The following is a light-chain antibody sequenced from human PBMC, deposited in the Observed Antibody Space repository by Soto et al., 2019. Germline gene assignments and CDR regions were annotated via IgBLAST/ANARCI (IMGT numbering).Light chain of an antibody. CDR1: SSDVGGYDY. J-gene: IGLJ1*01. CDR3: TSYTSSSTYV. Sequence: QSALTQPASVSGSPAQSITISCTGTSSDVGGYDYVSWYQQHPGKAPKFMIYEVTNRPSGVSHRFSGSKSGNTASLTISGLQAEDEADYYCTSYTSSSTYVFGTGTKVTVL. CDR2: EVT. V-gene: IGLV2-14*01.